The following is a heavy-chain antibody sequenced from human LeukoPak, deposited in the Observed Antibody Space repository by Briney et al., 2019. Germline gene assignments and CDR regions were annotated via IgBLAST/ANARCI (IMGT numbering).Heavy chain of an antibody. CDR2: IYFSGST. CDR1: GGFISSYY. J-gene: IGHJ6*03. V-gene: IGHV4-59*01. Sequence: SETLSLTCTVSGGFISSYYWSWIRQPAGKGLEWIGYIYFSGSTNYNPSLKSRVTMSVDTSKNQFSLKPRSVTAADTAVYYCAREGTQKYSTYYMDVWGQGTTVTVSS. D-gene: IGHD4-11*01. CDR3: AREGTQKYSTYYMDV.